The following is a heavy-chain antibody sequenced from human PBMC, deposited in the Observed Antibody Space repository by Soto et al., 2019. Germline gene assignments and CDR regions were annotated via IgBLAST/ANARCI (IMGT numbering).Heavy chain of an antibody. D-gene: IGHD6-19*01. CDR1: GGSISSYY. V-gene: IGHV4-59*01. CDR2: ILYSGST. Sequence: SETLSLTCSVSGGSISSYYWSWIRQPPGKGLEWIGYILYSGSTNYSPSLKSRVTTSVDTSKNQFSLKLTSVTAADTAVYYCARRGYSSGWYYFDYWGQGTLVTVSS. J-gene: IGHJ4*02. CDR3: ARRGYSSGWYYFDY.